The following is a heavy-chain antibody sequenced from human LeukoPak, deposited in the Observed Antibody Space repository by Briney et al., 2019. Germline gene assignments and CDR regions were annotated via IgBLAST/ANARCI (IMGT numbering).Heavy chain of an antibody. Sequence: GGSLRLSCAASGFTFSSYAMHWVRQAPGKGLEWVAVMSYDGSNKYYADSVKGRFTISRDNSKNTLYLQMNSLRAEDTAVYYCARDHIRLGELSLFDYWGQGTLVTVSS. D-gene: IGHD3-16*02. CDR2: MSYDGSNK. CDR1: GFTFSSYA. V-gene: IGHV3-30*04. J-gene: IGHJ4*02. CDR3: ARDHIRLGELSLFDY.